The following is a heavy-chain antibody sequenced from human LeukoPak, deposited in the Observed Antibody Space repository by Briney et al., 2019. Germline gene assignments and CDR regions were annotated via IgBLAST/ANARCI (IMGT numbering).Heavy chain of an antibody. V-gene: IGHV3-21*01. CDR3: ARLYDILTGAFDY. D-gene: IGHD3-9*01. CDR1: GFTFTSYS. J-gene: IGHJ4*02. CDR2: ISSSSSYI. Sequence: PGGSLRLCCAASGFTFTSYSMNWVRQAPGKGLEWVSSISSSSSYIYYADSVKGRFTISRDNAKNSLYLQMSSLRAEDTAIYYCARLYDILTGAFDYWGQGTLVTVSS.